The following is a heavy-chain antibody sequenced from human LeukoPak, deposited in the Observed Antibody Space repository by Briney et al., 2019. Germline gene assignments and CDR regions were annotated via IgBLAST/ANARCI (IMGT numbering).Heavy chain of an antibody. Sequence: GGSLRLSCAVSGFTFSSYEMNWVRQAPGKGLEWVSSISSSSSYIYYADSVKGRFTISRDNAKNSLYLQMNSLRAEDTAVYYCASAMAQRDDYWGQGTLVTVSS. CDR1: GFTFSSYE. J-gene: IGHJ4*02. CDR2: ISSSSSYI. D-gene: IGHD2-2*01. V-gene: IGHV3-21*01. CDR3: ASAMAQRDDY.